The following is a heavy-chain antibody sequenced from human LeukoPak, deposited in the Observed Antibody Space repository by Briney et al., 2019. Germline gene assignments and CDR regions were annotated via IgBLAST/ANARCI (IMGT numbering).Heavy chain of an antibody. CDR1: GGSISSYY. J-gene: IGHJ3*02. CDR3: ARQGVYCGGDCYSYAFDI. V-gene: IGHV4-59*08. Sequence: SETLSLTCTVSGGSISSYYWSWIRQPPGKGLEWTGYIYYSGSTNYNPSLKSRVTISVDTSKNQFSLKLSSVTAADTAVYYCARQGVYCGGDCYSYAFDIWGQGTLVTVSS. D-gene: IGHD2-21*02. CDR2: IYYSGST.